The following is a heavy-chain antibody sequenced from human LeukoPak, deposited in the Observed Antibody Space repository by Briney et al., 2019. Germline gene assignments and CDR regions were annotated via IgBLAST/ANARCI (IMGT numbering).Heavy chain of an antibody. D-gene: IGHD6-13*01. CDR2: INPNSGGT. CDR1: GYTFTGYY. J-gene: IGHJ4*02. Sequence: ASVKVSCKASGYTFTGYYMHWVRQAPGQGLEWMGWINPNSGGTNYAQKFQGRVTMTRDTSISTAYMELSRLRSDDTAVYYCARDEVSSSWYYYYWGQGTLVTVSS. CDR3: ARDEVSSSWYYYY. V-gene: IGHV1-2*02.